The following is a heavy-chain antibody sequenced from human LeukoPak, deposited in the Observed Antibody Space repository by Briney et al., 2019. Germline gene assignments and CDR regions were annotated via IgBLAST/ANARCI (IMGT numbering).Heavy chain of an antibody. V-gene: IGHV4-39*01. CDR1: GGSISSSSYY. Sequence: SETLSLTCTVSGGSISSSSYYWGWIRQPPGKGLECSGSIYYSESTYYNPSLKSRVTISVDTSKNQFSLKLSSATAADTAVYYSARRTGGSSSWYGRYYYYYYYMDVWGKGSTVTVSS. CDR2: IYYSEST. CDR3: ARRTGGSSSWYGRYYYYYYYMDV. D-gene: IGHD6-13*01. J-gene: IGHJ6*03.